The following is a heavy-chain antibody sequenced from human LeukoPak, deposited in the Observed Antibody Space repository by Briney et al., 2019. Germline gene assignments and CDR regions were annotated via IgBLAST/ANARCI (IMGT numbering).Heavy chain of an antibody. J-gene: IGHJ4*02. CDR1: GFTFRNSE. CDR3: ARRAGGYCSGGTCYGSGYVDF. V-gene: IGHV3-48*03. D-gene: IGHD2-15*01. Sequence: PGGSLRLSCTASGFTFRNSEMNWVRQAPGKGLEWVSYINTRGSTIYYADSVKGRFTISRDNAKDSLDLQMNSLRADDSAVYYCARRAGGYCSGGTCYGSGYVDFWGQGTLVTVSS. CDR2: INTRGSTI.